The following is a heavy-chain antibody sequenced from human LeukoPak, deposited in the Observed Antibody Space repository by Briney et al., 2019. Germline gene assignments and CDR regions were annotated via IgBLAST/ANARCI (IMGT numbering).Heavy chain of an antibody. J-gene: IGHJ4*02. CDR1: GGTFSSYA. D-gene: IGHD3-10*01. CDR3: ARESHYYGSGGYWGEGGPYFDY. CDR2: IIPIFGTA. Sequence: SVKVSCKASGGTFSSYAISWVRQAPGQGLEWMGGIIPIFGTANYAQKFQGRVTITADESTSTAYMELSSLRSEDTAVYYCARESHYYGSGGYWGEGGPYFDYWGQGTLVTVSS. V-gene: IGHV1-69*13.